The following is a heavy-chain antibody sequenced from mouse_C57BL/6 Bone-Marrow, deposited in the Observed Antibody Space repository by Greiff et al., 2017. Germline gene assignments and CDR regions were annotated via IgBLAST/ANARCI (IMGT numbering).Heavy chain of an antibody. CDR3: ARPFSGSSLYYAMDY. CDR2: FTMYSDAT. D-gene: IGHD1-1*01. J-gene: IGHJ4*01. Sequence: LVESGAELVRPGSSVKLSCKDSYFAFMASAMHWVKRRPGHGLEWIGSFTMYSDATEYSENFKGKATLTANTSSSTAYMELSSLTSEDSAVYYCARPFSGSSLYYAMDYWGQGTSVTVSS. V-gene: IGHV1-49*01. CDR1: YFAFMASA.